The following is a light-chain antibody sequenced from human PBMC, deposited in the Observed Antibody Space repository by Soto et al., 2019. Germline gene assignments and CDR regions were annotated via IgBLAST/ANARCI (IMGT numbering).Light chain of an antibody. J-gene: IGLJ1*01. CDR3: FSFTTDWTHV. V-gene: IGLV1-40*01. Sequence: QSVLTQPPSVSGAPGQRVTISCTGSSTNIGAGYGVHWYQQRPGTAPKLLIVGNTIRPSGVPDRFSASTSGTSASLAITGLQAEDEADYFCFSFTTDWTHVFGTGTKLTVL. CDR1: STNIGAGYG. CDR2: GNT.